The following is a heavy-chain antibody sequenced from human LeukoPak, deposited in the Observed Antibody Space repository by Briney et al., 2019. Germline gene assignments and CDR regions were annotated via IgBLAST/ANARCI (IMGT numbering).Heavy chain of an antibody. Sequence: KPSETLSLTCAVSGGSFSDYYWTWIRQPPGKGLEWVGEINHRGSTHYNPSLKRRGIISVHTTKKHFSLKLSSVTAADTAVYYCATYSTGFDIWGQGTVVTVSS. CDR3: ATYSTGFDI. V-gene: IGHV4-34*01. CDR2: INHRGST. D-gene: IGHD6-19*01. J-gene: IGHJ3*02. CDR1: GGSFSDYY.